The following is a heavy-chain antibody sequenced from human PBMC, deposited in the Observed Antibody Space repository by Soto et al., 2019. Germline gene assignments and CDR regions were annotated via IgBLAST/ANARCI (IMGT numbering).Heavy chain of an antibody. Sequence: SETLSLTCTVSGGSISSSSYYWGWIRQPPGKGLEWIGSIYYSGSTYYNPSLKSRVTISVDTSKNQFSLKLSSVTAADTAVYYCARLGIAAAGTLYYGMDVWGQGTTVTVSS. CDR2: IYYSGST. J-gene: IGHJ6*02. D-gene: IGHD6-13*01. CDR3: ARLGIAAAGTLYYGMDV. CDR1: GGSISSSSYY. V-gene: IGHV4-39*01.